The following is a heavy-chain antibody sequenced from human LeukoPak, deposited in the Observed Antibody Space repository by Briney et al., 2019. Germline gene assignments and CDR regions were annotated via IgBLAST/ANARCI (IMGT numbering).Heavy chain of an antibody. J-gene: IGHJ6*02. CDR3: ARGRRIVGPLPKYGDLYYYYGMDV. CDR1: GYTFTSYY. CDR2: INPSGGST. V-gene: IGHV1-46*01. D-gene: IGHD1-26*01. Sequence: GASVKVSCKASGYTFTSYYMHWVRQAPGQGLEWMGIINPSGGSTSYAQKFQGRVTMTRDTSTSTVYMELSSLRSEDTAVYYCARGRRIVGPLPKYGDLYYYYGMDVWGQGTTVTVSS.